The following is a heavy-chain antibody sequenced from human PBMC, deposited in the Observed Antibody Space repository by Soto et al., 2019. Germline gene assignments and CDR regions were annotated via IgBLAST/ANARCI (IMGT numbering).Heavy chain of an antibody. CDR1: GYTFTSYD. CDR3: ARVGYCTNGVCGTNDAFDI. V-gene: IGHV1-8*01. Sequence: GASVKVSCKASGYTFTSYDINWVRQATGQGLEWMGWMNPNSGNTGYAQKFQGRVTMTRNTSISTAYMELSSLRSEDTAVYYCARVGYCTNGVCGTNDAFDIWGQGTMVTVSS. D-gene: IGHD2-8*01. J-gene: IGHJ3*02. CDR2: MNPNSGNT.